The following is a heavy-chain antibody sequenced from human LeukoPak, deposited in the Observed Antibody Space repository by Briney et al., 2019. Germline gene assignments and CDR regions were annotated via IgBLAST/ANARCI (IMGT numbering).Heavy chain of an antibody. CDR3: ARVSAGYYYYYYMDV. CDR1: GFTFDDYG. D-gene: IGHD6-13*01. J-gene: IGHJ6*03. CDR2: INWNGGST. V-gene: IGHV3-20*04. Sequence: GGSLRLSCAASGFTFDDYGMSWVRQAPGKWLEWVSGINWNGGSTGYADSVKGRFTISRDNAKNSLYLQMNSLRAEDTALYYCARVSAGYYYYYYMDVWGKGTTVTVSS.